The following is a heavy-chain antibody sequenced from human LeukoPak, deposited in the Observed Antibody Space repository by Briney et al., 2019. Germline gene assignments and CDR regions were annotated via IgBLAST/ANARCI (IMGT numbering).Heavy chain of an antibody. V-gene: IGHV4-39*01. CDR2: IYYSGST. CDR1: GGSISSSSYY. J-gene: IGHJ6*03. Sequence: SETLSLTCTVSGGSISSSSYYWGWIRQPPGEGLEWIGNIYYSGSTYYNPSLKSRVTISLDTSKNQFSLKLSSVTAADTAVYYCASVRRGFGESSKYYAYYYMGVWGKGTTVTISS. CDR3: ASVRRGFGESSKYYAYYYMGV. D-gene: IGHD3-10*01.